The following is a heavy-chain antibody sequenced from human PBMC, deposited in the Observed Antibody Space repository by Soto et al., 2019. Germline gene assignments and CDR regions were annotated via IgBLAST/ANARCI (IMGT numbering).Heavy chain of an antibody. Sequence: PGESLKISCKGSGYNFAAYCIAWLRQLPGKGLELMGRIDPSDAYTNYSPSFQNLVTIIVDKSINTAYLQWSSLKASDAAKYYCARLEPGDTVFVAPYGLDVWGQGTTVTVS. CDR3: ARLEPGDTVFVAPYGLDV. CDR2: IDPSDAYT. J-gene: IGHJ6*02. CDR1: GYNFAAYC. D-gene: IGHD3-3*01. V-gene: IGHV5-10-1*01.